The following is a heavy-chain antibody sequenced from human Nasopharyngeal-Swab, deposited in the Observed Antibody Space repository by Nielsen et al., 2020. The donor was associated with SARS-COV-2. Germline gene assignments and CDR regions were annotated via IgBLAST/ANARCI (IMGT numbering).Heavy chain of an antibody. CDR2: INQGGSQT. Sequence: GESLKISCTVSGLAFSGYWMSWVRQAPGKGLEWVANINQGGSQTYYVDPVKGRFTISRDNAKNSLFLQMNSLRAEDTAVYYCARDQTVAGYDFDYWGQGTLVTVSS. CDR1: GLAFSGYW. V-gene: IGHV3-7*05. CDR3: ARDQTVAGYDFDY. J-gene: IGHJ4*02. D-gene: IGHD6-19*01.